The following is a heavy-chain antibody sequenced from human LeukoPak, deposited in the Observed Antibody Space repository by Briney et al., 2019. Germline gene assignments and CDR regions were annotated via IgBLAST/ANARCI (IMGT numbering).Heavy chain of an antibody. CDR2: ISYDGSNK. Sequence: GGSLRLSCAASGFTFSSYGMHWVRQAPGKGLEWVAVISYDGSNKYYADSVKGRFTISRDNSKNTPYLQMNSLRAEDTAVYYCAKDQDYDSNFDYWGQGTLVTVSS. CDR3: AKDQDYDSNFDY. V-gene: IGHV3-30*18. J-gene: IGHJ4*02. CDR1: GFTFSSYG. D-gene: IGHD3-22*01.